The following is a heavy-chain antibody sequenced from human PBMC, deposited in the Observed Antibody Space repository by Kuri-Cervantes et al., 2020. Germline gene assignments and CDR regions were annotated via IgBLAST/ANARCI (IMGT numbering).Heavy chain of an antibody. J-gene: IGHJ4*02. D-gene: IGHD2-21*01. CDR3: WVLFAGY. CDR2: ISGSGGST. CDR1: GFTLSSYA. V-gene: IGHV3-23*01. Sequence: GGSLGLSCAVSGFTLSSYAMTWVRQAPGKGLEWVSAISGSGGSTYYADSVKGRFTISRDNSKNTLYLQMNSLRAEDTAVYYCWVLFAGYWGQGTLVTVSS.